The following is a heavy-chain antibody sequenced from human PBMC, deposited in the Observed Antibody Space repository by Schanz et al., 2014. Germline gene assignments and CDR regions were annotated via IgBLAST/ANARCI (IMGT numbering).Heavy chain of an antibody. Sequence: QVQLQESGPRLVKPSQTLSLTCTVSGGSISSGAYSWSWIRQPPGKRPEWIGYIYSSGSTYYNPSRKSRVPMSIDTSKNQFSLKLSSVTAADTAVYYCARDRGMTTSDYYYGMDVWGQGTTVTVPS. V-gene: IGHV4-30-4*07. D-gene: IGHD4-17*01. CDR1: GGSISSGAYS. CDR2: IYSSGST. CDR3: ARDRGMTTSDYYYGMDV. J-gene: IGHJ6*02.